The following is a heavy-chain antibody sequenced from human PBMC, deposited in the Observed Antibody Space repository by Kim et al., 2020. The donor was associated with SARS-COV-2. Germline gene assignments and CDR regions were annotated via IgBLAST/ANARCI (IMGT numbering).Heavy chain of an antibody. CDR1: GGTFSSYA. CDR2: IIPIFGTA. J-gene: IGHJ5*02. CDR3: AREPKAIGELLPRWFDP. Sequence: SVKVSCKASGGTFSSYAISWVRQAPGQGLEWMGGIIPIFGTANYAQKFQGRVTITADESTSTAYMELSSLRSEDTAVYYCAREPKAIGELLPRWFDPWGQGTLVTVSS. D-gene: IGHD3-10*01. V-gene: IGHV1-69*13.